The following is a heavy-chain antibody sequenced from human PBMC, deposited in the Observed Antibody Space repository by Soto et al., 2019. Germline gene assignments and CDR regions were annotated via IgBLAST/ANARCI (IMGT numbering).Heavy chain of an antibody. Sequence: QVQLVESGGGVVQPGRSLRLSCAASGFSFSSYGMHWVRQAPGKGLEWVAVISYDGNTRYYADSVKGRFTISRDISKNTLYLRMNSLRAEDTAVYYCVRGIRTIGNGYNSLDYWGQGTLVTVSS. J-gene: IGHJ4*02. CDR1: GFSFSSYG. D-gene: IGHD5-12*01. V-gene: IGHV3-30*03. CDR3: VRGIRTIGNGYNSLDY. CDR2: ISYDGNTR.